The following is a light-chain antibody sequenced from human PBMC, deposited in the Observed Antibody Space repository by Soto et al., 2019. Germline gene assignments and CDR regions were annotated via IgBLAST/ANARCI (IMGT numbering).Light chain of an antibody. Sequence: QSALTQPPSASGSPGQSVTISCTGTSSDIGAYIYVSWYQQHPGKAPKLMISEVSRRPSGVPERFSGSKSGNTASLTVSGLQADDEAHYYCSSYAGSKNFVLGTGTKVNAL. CDR3: SSYAGSKNFV. J-gene: IGLJ1*01. V-gene: IGLV2-8*01. CDR2: EVS. CDR1: SSDIGAYIY.